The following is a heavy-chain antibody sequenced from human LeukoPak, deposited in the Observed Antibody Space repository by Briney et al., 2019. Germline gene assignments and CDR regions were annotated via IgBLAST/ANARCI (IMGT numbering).Heavy chain of an antibody. V-gene: IGHV3-66*01. D-gene: IGHD1-1*01. CDR3: AKSLFTSATGTGRAFHI. CDR2: THSGGST. Sequence: GGSLRLSCAASGFMPVSSNYMSWVRQAPGKGLEWVSVTHSGGSTYYTDSVKGRFTISRDNSKSTLYLQMNGLRAEDTAIFYCAKSLFTSATGTGRAFHIWGQGTRVTVSS. J-gene: IGHJ3*02. CDR1: GFMPVSSNY.